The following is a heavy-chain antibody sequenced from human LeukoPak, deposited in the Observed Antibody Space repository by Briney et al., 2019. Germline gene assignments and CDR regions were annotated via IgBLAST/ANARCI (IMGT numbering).Heavy chain of an antibody. CDR1: GFTFSSYS. CDR2: ISSSSSYI. Sequence: GGSLRLSCAASGFTFSSYSMNWVRQAPGKGLEWVSSISSSSSYIYYADSVKGRFTISRDNAKNSLYLQMNSLRAEDTAVYYCARDLNKAMVKGNFDYWGQGTLVTVSS. J-gene: IGHJ4*02. D-gene: IGHD5-18*01. CDR3: ARDLNKAMVKGNFDY. V-gene: IGHV3-21*01.